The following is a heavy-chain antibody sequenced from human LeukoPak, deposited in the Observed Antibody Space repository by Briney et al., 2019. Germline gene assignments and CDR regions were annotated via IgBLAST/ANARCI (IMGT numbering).Heavy chain of an antibody. Sequence: GGSLRLSCAASGFTFSSYSMNWVRQAPGKGLEWVSYISSSSSTIYYADSVKGRFTISRDNAKNSLYLQMNSLRAEDTAVYYCARVLSRRYFDYRGQGTLVTVSS. CDR3: ARVLSRRYFDY. J-gene: IGHJ4*02. D-gene: IGHD3-16*02. V-gene: IGHV3-48*01. CDR1: GFTFSSYS. CDR2: ISSSSSTI.